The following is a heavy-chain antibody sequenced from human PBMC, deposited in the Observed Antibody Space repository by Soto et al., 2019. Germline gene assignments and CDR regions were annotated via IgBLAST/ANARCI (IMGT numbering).Heavy chain of an antibody. CDR1: GGSIVTGSYY. D-gene: IGHD1-1*01. CDR3: ARLPQEYNYYGMDV. CDR2: IYYSGNT. J-gene: IGHJ6*02. V-gene: IGHV4-39*01. Sequence: SLTCTVSGGSIVTGSYYWGWIRQPPGKGLEWLGHIYYSGNTYYPPSLKSRVTISVDTSKNQFSLRLSSVTAADTAVYYCARLPQEYNYYGMDVWGQGTTVTVSS.